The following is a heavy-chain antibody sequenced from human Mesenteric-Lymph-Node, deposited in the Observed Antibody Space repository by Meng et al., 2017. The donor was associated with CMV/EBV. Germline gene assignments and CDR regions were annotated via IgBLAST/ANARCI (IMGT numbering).Heavy chain of an antibody. CDR3: ARDPSFSSHVPYFDS. D-gene: IGHD6-13*01. CDR1: GFSVSRNY. J-gene: IGHJ4*02. CDR2: IYGGGET. V-gene: IGHV3-66*01. Sequence: GGSLRLSCAASGFSVSRNYMSWVRQAPGKGLEWVSIIYGGGETYLADSMEGRFTISRDDAKNSLSLQMNGLRAEDTGVYFCARDPSFSSHVPYFDSWGQGTLVTVSS.